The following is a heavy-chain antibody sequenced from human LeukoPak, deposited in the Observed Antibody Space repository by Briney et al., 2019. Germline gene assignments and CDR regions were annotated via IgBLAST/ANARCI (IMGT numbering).Heavy chain of an antibody. CDR2: IDKKDKVYATAT. CDR1: GFTFSGSA. J-gene: IGHJ5*02. V-gene: IGHV3-73*01. CDR3: TRDSGTYNWFDP. Sequence: GGSLRLSCAASGFTFSGSAIHWVRQSSGKRLEWVGQIDKKDKVYATATAYAASVKGSFTISRDDSINTAYLQMKSLKTEDTALYYCTRDSGTYNWFDPWGQGTLVTVSS. D-gene: IGHD1-26*01.